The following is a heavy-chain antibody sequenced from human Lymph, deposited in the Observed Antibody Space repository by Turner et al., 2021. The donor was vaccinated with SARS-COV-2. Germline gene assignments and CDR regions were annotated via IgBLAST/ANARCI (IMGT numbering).Heavy chain of an antibody. V-gene: IGHV3-53*01. CDR1: VFTVSSNY. J-gene: IGHJ4*02. D-gene: IGHD3-10*01. CDR3: ARVLPFGDYFDY. CDR2: IYSGGST. Sequence: EVQLVESGGGLIEPGGSLRLSCAASVFTVSSNYMSWVRQAPGKGLEWVSVIYSGGSTYYADSVKGRFTISRDNSKNTLYLQMNSLRAEDTAVYYCARVLPFGDYFDYWGQGTLVTVSS.